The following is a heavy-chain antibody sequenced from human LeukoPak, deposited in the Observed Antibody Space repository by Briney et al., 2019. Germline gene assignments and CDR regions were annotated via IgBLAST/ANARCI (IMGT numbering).Heavy chain of an antibody. CDR2: IYHSGST. J-gene: IGHJ6*02. V-gene: IGHV4-4*02. D-gene: IGHD2-2*01. Sequence: SETLSLTCAVSGGSISSSNWWSWVRQPPGKGLEWIGEIYHSGSTNYNPSLKSRVTISVDKSKNQFSLKLSSVTAADTAVYYCARVSSNPYYYGMDVWGQGTTVTVSS. CDR3: ARVSSNPYYYGMDV. CDR1: GGSISSSNW.